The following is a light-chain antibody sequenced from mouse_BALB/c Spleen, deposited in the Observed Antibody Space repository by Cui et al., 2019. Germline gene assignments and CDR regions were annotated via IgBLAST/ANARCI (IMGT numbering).Light chain of an antibody. CDR1: QDINSY. CDR2: RAN. V-gene: IGKV14-111*01. CDR3: LQYDEFPWT. J-gene: IGKJ1*01. Sequence: DIKMTQSPSFMYASLGESVTITCKASQDINSYLSWFQQKPGKSPKTLIYRANRLVDGVPSRFSGSGSGQDYSLTISSLEYEDMGIYYCLQYDEFPWTFGGGTKLEIK.